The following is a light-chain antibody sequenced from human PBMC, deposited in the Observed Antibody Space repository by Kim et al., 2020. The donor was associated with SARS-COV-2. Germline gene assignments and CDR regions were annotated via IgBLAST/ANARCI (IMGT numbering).Light chain of an antibody. V-gene: IGLV1-44*01. J-gene: IGLJ3*02. CDR3: ASWDDTLSGWV. Sequence: GHRVTISCSGSSSNIGSNSVNWYQQVTGTAPKVLIYNNNQRPSGVPDRFSASKSGTSASLAISGLQSEDEADYYCASWDDTLSGWVFGGGTQLTVL. CDR1: SSNIGSNS. CDR2: NNN.